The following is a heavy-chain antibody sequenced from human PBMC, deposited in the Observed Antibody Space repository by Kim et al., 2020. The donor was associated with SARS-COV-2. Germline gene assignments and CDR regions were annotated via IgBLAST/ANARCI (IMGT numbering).Heavy chain of an antibody. D-gene: IGHD3-10*01. CDR3: ARDLANLYGSGGYLYYFDY. CDR1: GFTFSSYS. CDR2: ISSSSYI. V-gene: IGHV3-21*01. Sequence: GGSLRLSCAASGFTFSSYSMNWVRQAPGKGLEWVSSISSSSYIYYADSVKGRFTISRDNDKNSLYLQLNSLSAEDTAVYYCARDLANLYGSGGYLYYFDYWGQGTLFTVSS. J-gene: IGHJ4*02.